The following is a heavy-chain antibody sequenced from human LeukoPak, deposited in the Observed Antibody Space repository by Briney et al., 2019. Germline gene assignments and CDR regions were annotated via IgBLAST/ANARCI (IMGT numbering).Heavy chain of an antibody. CDR3: AGGNYYDSSGYDY. D-gene: IGHD3-22*01. V-gene: IGHV4-31*03. CDR2: IYYSGST. Sequence: KPSQTLCLTCTVSGGSISSGGYYWSWIRQHPGKGLEWIGYIYYSGSTYYNPSLKSRVTISVDTSKNQFSLKLSSVTAADTAVYYCAGGNYYDSSGYDYWGQGTLVTVSS. J-gene: IGHJ4*02. CDR1: GGSISSGGYY.